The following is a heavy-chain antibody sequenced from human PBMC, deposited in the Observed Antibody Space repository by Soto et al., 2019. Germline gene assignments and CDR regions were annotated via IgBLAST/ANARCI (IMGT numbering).Heavy chain of an antibody. CDR2: ISSSGSTI. D-gene: IGHD2-21*01. CDR3: ARAYCGGDRYYWPQYYFDY. V-gene: IGHV3-11*01. CDR1: GFTFSDYY. J-gene: IGHJ4*02. Sequence: PGGSLRLSCAASGFTFSDYYMSWIRQAPGKGLEWVSYISSSGSTIYYADSVKGRFTISRDNAKNSLYLQMNSLRAEDTAVYYCARAYCGGDRYYWPQYYFDYWGQGTLGTVSS.